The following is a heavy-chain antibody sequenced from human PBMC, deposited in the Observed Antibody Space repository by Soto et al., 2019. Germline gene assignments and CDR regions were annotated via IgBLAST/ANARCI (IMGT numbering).Heavy chain of an antibody. CDR3: ARGPTEEGWYRYYYSYGMDV. J-gene: IGHJ6*02. Sequence: GASVKVSCKASGYTFTSYGISWVRQAPGQGLEWMGWISAYNGNTNYAQKLQGRVTMTTDTSTSTAYMELRSLRSDDTAVYYCARGPTEEGWYRYYYSYGMDVWGQGTTVTVSS. CDR2: ISAYNGNT. D-gene: IGHD6-19*01. CDR1: GYTFTSYG. V-gene: IGHV1-18*04.